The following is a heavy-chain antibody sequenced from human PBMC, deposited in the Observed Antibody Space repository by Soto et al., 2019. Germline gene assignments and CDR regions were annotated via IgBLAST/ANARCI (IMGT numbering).Heavy chain of an antibody. J-gene: IGHJ4*02. Sequence: EVQLVESGGGLVQPGGSLRLSCAASGFTVSSNYMSWVRHAPGKGLEWVSVIYSGGSTYYADSVNGRFTISRDNSKNTLYLQMNSLRAEDTAVYYCARDHGGVAWGYWGQGTLVTVSS. V-gene: IGHV3-66*01. CDR3: ARDHGGVAWGY. CDR2: IYSGGST. CDR1: GFTVSSNY. D-gene: IGHD3-16*01.